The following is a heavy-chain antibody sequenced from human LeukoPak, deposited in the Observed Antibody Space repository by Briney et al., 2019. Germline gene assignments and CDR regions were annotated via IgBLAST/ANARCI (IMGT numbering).Heavy chain of an antibody. CDR2: ISSSSSYI. V-gene: IGHV3-21*01. CDR3: ARGRLITFGGPSIDY. D-gene: IGHD3-16*01. CDR1: GFTFSSYS. Sequence: WGSLRLSCAASGFTFSSYSMNWVRQAPGKGLECVSSISSSSSYIYYADSVKGRFTISRDNAKNSLYLQMNSLRAEDTAVYYCARGRLITFGGPSIDYWGQGTLVTVSS. J-gene: IGHJ4*02.